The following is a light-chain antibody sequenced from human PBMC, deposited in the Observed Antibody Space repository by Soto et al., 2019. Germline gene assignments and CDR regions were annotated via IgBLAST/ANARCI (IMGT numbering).Light chain of an antibody. J-gene: IGLJ2*01. CDR1: SSDVGGYNF. Sequence: QSALTQPASVSGSPGQSITISCTGTSSDVGGYNFVSWYQQHPGKAPKLMIFEVNNRPSGVSNRFSGSKSGNTASLTISGLQAEDEADYYCSSWTSNTTQVLGGGTQLTVL. CDR3: SSWTSNTTQV. V-gene: IGLV2-14*01. CDR2: EVN.